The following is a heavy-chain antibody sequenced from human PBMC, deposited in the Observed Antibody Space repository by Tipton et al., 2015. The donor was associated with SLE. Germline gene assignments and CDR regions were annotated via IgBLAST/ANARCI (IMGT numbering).Heavy chain of an antibody. Sequence: SLRLSCAASGFTFSSYAMSWVRQAPGKGLEWVSVIYSGGSTYYADSVKGRFTISRDNSKNTLYLQMNSLRAEDTAVYYCARGERQLERPYYFDYWGQGTLVTVSS. V-gene: IGHV3-23*03. CDR3: ARGERQLERPYYFDY. J-gene: IGHJ4*02. CDR2: IYSGGST. D-gene: IGHD1-1*01. CDR1: GFTFSSYA.